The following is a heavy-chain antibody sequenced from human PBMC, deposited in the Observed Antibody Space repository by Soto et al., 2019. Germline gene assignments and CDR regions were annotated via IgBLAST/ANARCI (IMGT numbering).Heavy chain of an antibody. D-gene: IGHD2-21*02. V-gene: IGHV3-23*01. CDR1: GFTFSSYA. J-gene: IGHJ4*02. Sequence: EVQLLESGGGLVQPGGSLRLSCAASGFTFSSYAMSWVRQAPGKGLEWVSAISGSGGSTYYADSVKGRFTISRDNSKNRLYLQMDSLRAEDTDVYYCAKANIVVVTAIHFDYWGQGTLVTVSS. CDR2: ISGSGGST. CDR3: AKANIVVVTAIHFDY.